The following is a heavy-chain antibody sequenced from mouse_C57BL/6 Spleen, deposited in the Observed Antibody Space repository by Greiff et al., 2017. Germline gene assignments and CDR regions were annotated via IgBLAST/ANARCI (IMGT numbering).Heavy chain of an antibody. CDR3: AKNPHYYGSSYPYAMDY. CDR1: GYTFTGYW. V-gene: IGHV1-9*01. D-gene: IGHD1-1*01. Sequence: QVQLQQSGAELMKPGASVKLSCKATGYTFTGYWIEWVKQRPGHGLEWIGEILPGSGSTNYNEKFKGKATFTADTSSNTAYMQLSSLTTEDSAIYYCAKNPHYYGSSYPYAMDYWGQGTSVTVSS. J-gene: IGHJ4*01. CDR2: ILPGSGST.